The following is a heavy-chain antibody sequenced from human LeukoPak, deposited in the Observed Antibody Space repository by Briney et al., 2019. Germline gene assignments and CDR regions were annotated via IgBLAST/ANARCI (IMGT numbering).Heavy chain of an antibody. J-gene: IGHJ5*02. CDR3: ARSWRSGLIAVTTRGGNWFDP. D-gene: IGHD6-19*01. CDR1: GGSFSGYY. V-gene: IGHV4-34*01. CDR2: INHSGST. Sequence: PSETLSLTCAVYGGSFSGYYWSWIRQPPGKGLEWIGEINHSGSTNYNPSLKSRVTISVDTSKNQFSLKLSSVTAADTAVYYCARSWRSGLIAVTTRGGNWFDPWGQGTLVTVSS.